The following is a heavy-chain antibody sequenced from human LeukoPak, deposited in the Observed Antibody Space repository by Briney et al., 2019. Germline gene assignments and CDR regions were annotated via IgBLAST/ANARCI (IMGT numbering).Heavy chain of an antibody. Sequence: GGSLRLSCAASGFTFSSYSMNWLRQAPGKGLEWVSSISSSSSYIYYADSVKGRFTISRDNAKNSLYLQMNSLRAEDTAVYYCARLWFGELFIFDYWGQGTLVTVSS. CDR2: ISSSSSYI. CDR1: GFTFSSYS. J-gene: IGHJ4*02. D-gene: IGHD3-10*01. V-gene: IGHV3-21*01. CDR3: ARLWFGELFIFDY.